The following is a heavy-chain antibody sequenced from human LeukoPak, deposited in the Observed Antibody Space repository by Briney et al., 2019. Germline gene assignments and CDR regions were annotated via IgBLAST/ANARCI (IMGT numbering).Heavy chain of an antibody. CDR1: GYTFTSYD. J-gene: IGHJ4*02. D-gene: IGHD3-22*01. CDR3: ARGPNWNSSGYYYVS. V-gene: IGHV1-8*01. Sequence: ASVTVSCKASGYTFTSYDINWVRQAPGQGLEWMGWMNPNSGNTGYAQKFQGRVTMTRNTSISTAYMELSSLRSEDTAVYYCARGPNWNSSGYYYVSWGQGTLVTVSS. CDR2: MNPNSGNT.